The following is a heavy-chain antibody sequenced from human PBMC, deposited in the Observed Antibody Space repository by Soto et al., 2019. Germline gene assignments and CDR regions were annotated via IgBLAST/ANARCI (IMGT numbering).Heavy chain of an antibody. CDR3: AKDRLTMTTGRELDY. CDR1: GFTFSSYS. J-gene: IGHJ4*02. Sequence: EVQLVESGGGLVTPGGSLRLSCAASGFTFSSYSMTWVRRPPGKGLEWVSSITSSSGHIYYADSAKGRFTISRDNAKNSLYLQMNSLRAEDAAVYYCAKDRLTMTTGRELDYWGQGTLVTVSS. CDR2: ITSSSGHI. V-gene: IGHV3-21*01. D-gene: IGHD4-4*01.